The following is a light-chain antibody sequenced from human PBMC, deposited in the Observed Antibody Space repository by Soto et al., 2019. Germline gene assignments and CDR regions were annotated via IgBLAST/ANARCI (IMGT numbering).Light chain of an antibody. CDR1: SSNIGSNT. J-gene: IGLJ1*01. Sequence: QSVLTQPPSASGTPGQRVTISCSGSSSNIGSNTVNWYQQLPGTAPKLLIYSNKQRPSGVPDRFSGSKSGTSASLAISGLQSEDVADYYCAAWDDSLNGYVFGTGTKLTVL. CDR2: SNK. CDR3: AAWDDSLNGYV. V-gene: IGLV1-44*01.